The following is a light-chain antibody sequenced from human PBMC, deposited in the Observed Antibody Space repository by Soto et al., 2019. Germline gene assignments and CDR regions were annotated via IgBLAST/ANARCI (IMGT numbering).Light chain of an antibody. Sequence: QLVLTQPPSVSGAPGPRVTISCTGSSSNIGALYDVNWYQQLPGTAPKLLIYDNNNRPSGVPDRFSGYKSGTSASLAITGLQAEDEADYYCQSYDNSLSGHVVFGGGTKVTVL. CDR1: SSNIGALYD. J-gene: IGLJ2*01. CDR2: DNN. CDR3: QSYDNSLSGHVV. V-gene: IGLV1-40*01.